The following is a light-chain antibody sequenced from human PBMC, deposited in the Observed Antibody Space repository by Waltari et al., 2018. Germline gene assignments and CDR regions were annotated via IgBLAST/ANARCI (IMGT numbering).Light chain of an antibody. CDR1: SSDVGGYDY. V-gene: IGLV2-14*03. Sequence: QSALTQPASVSGSPGQSIAISCTGTSSDVGGYDYVSWYQYHPGKAPKLMIYDVSYRPSGVSNRFSGSKSGNTVSLTISGLQAEDEADYYCSSYTSSSTRVFGGGTKLTVL. CDR2: DVS. J-gene: IGLJ2*01. CDR3: SSYTSSSTRV.